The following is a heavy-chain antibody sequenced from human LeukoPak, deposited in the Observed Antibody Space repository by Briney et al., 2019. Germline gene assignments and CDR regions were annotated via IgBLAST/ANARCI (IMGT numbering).Heavy chain of an antibody. CDR3: ARGDYTVDTAMVGYFDY. V-gene: IGHV3-21*01. J-gene: IGHJ4*02. D-gene: IGHD5-18*01. Sequence: GGSLRLSCAASGFTFSSYSMNWVRQAPGKGLEWVSSISSSSSYIYYADSVKGRFTISRDNAKNSLYLQMNSLRAEDTAVYYCARGDYTVDTAMVGYFDYWGQGTLVTVSS. CDR2: ISSSSSYI. CDR1: GFTFSSYS.